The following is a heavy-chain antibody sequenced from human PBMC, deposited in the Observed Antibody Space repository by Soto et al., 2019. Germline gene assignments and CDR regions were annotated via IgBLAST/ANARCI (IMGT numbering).Heavy chain of an antibody. J-gene: IGHJ4*02. CDR2: ITYDGSDK. Sequence: QVQLVESGGGVVQPGRSLRLSCAASGFSFSKYAMHWVRQALAKGLEWVAVITYDGSDKFYADSVKGRFTISRDNSKDTLYLQMNSLRPEDTAVYYCAAHGSGTSFYFDYWGQGTLVTVSS. CDR1: GFSFSKYA. CDR3: AAHGSGTSFYFDY. D-gene: IGHD3-10*01. V-gene: IGHV3-30-3*01.